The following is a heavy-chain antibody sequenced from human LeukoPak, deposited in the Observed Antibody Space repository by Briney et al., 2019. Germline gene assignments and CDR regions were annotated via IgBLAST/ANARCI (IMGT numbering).Heavy chain of an antibody. CDR3: AKDIGMRGSGSYLRAFDI. Sequence: PGRSLRLSCAASGFTFDDYAMHWVLQAPGKGLEWVSGISWNSGSIGYADSVKGRFTISRDNAKNSLYLQMNSLRAEDTALYYCAKDIGMRGSGSYLRAFDIWGQGTMVTVSS. J-gene: IGHJ3*02. CDR2: ISWNSGSI. CDR1: GFTFDDYA. D-gene: IGHD1-26*01. V-gene: IGHV3-9*01.